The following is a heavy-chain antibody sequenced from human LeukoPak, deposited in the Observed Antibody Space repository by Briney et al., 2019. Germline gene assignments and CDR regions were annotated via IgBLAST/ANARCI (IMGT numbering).Heavy chain of an antibody. J-gene: IGHJ6*03. V-gene: IGHV5-51*01. CDR3: ARHGAYSSSPMDV. D-gene: IGHD6-13*01. CDR2: IYPGDSDT. Sequence: GESLKISCKGSGYSSTSYWIGWVRQMPGKGLEWMGIIYPGDSDTRYSPSFQGQVTISADKSISTAYLQWSSLKASDTAMYYCARHGAYSSSPMDVWGKGTTVTVSS. CDR1: GYSSTSYW.